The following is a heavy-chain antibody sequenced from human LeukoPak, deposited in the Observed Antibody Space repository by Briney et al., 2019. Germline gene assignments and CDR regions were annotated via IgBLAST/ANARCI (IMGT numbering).Heavy chain of an antibody. Sequence: ASVKVSCKASGYTFTSYYMHWVRQAPGQGLEWMGIINPSGGSTSYAQKFQGRVTMTRDTSVSTAYMELSRLRSDDTAVYYCARPITMVRGVIITWFRFDPWGQGTLVTVSS. V-gene: IGHV1-46*01. CDR1: GYTFTSYY. CDR3: ARPITMVRGVIITWFRFDP. D-gene: IGHD3-10*01. J-gene: IGHJ5*02. CDR2: INPSGGST.